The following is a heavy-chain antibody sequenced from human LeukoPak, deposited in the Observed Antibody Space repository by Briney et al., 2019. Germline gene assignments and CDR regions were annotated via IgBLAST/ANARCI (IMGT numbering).Heavy chain of an antibody. V-gene: IGHV1-69*13. D-gene: IGHD1-26*01. CDR2: IIPIFGTA. CDR3: ASSTGAHYYYYGMDV. CDR1: GGTFSGYA. Sequence: ASVKVSCKASGGTFSGYAISWVRQAPGQGLEWMGGIIPIFGTANYAQKFQGRVTITADESTSTAYMELSSLRSGDTAVYYCASSTGAHYYYYGMDVWGQGTTVTVSS. J-gene: IGHJ6*02.